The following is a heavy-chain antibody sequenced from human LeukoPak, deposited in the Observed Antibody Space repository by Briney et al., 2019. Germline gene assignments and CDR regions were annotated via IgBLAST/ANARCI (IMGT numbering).Heavy chain of an antibody. J-gene: IGHJ4*02. Sequence: PGGSLRLSCAASGFTSDDYAMHWVRQAPGKGLEWVSLISWDGGSTYYADSVKGRFTISRDNSKNSLYLQMNSLRAEDTALYYCAKEKIWFGEYGTGLDYWGQGTLVTVSS. D-gene: IGHD3-10*01. CDR3: AKEKIWFGEYGTGLDY. V-gene: IGHV3-43D*04. CDR2: ISWDGGST. CDR1: GFTSDDYA.